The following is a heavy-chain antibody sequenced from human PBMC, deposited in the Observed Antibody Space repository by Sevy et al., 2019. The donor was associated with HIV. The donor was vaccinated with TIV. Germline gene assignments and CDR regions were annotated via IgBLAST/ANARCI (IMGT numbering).Heavy chain of an antibody. CDR1: GGTFSSYA. Sequence: ASVKVSCKASGGTFSSYAISWVRQAPGQGLEWMGVIIPIFGTANYAQKFQGRVTITADESTSTAYMELTSRKSDDTAVYYCARGGGVGATTTPDSWGQGTLVTVSS. V-gene: IGHV1-69*13. CDR2: IIPIFGTA. J-gene: IGHJ4*02. CDR3: ARGGGVGATTTPDS. D-gene: IGHD1-26*01.